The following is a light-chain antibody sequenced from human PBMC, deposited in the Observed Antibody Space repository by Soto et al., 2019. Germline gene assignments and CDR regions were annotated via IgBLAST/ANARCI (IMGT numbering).Light chain of an antibody. Sequence: DIQITQSPSSLSASVGDRVTITCRASQSISSYLNWYQQKPGKAPKLLIYAASSLQSGVPSRFSGSGSGTDFTLTISSLQPEDFATYYCQQSYSTPSITFGQGTKVDIK. J-gene: IGKJ1*01. CDR3: QQSYSTPSIT. CDR2: AAS. CDR1: QSISSY. V-gene: IGKV1-39*01.